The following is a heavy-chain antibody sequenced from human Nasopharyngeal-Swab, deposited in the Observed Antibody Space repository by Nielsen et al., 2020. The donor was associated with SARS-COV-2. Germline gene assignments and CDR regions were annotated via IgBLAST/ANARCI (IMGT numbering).Heavy chain of an antibody. Sequence: SETLSLTCTVSGGSISSGDYYWSWIRQPPGKGLEWIGYIYYSGSTYYNPSLKSRVTISVDTSKNQFSLKLSSVTAADTAVYYCARDYGGCNYYDSSGYYYQGYWGQGTLVTVSS. CDR3: ARDYGGCNYYDSSGYYYQGY. J-gene: IGHJ4*02. D-gene: IGHD3-22*01. CDR2: IYYSGST. CDR1: GGSISSGDYY. V-gene: IGHV4-30-4*08.